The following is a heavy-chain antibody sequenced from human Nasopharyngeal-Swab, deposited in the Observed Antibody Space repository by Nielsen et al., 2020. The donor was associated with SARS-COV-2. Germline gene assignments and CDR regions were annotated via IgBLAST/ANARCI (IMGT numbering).Heavy chain of an antibody. CDR1: GYTFTSYG. CDR3: ERVDYGGNFGQNGFGVDDY. CDR2: ISAYNGNT. J-gene: IGHJ4*02. D-gene: IGHD4-23*01. Sequence: ASVKVSCKASGYTFTSYGISWVRQAPGQGLEWMGWISAYNGNTNYAQKLQGRVTMTTDTSTSTAYMELRSLRSDDTAVYYCERVDYGGNFGQNGFGVDDYWGQGTLVTVSS. V-gene: IGHV1-18*01.